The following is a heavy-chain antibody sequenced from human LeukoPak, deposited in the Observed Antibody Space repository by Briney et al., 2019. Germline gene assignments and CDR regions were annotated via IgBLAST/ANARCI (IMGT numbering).Heavy chain of an antibody. Sequence: PSETLSLTCTVSAGSISSYNWSWIRQPPGKGTEWHGYIHYSGSHNYNPSLTRRVTISVDTSKNQFSLKLSSVTAADTAVYYCATGGGPAYCGGDCYSAFDIWGQGTMVTVSS. CDR3: ATGGGPAYCGGDCYSAFDI. D-gene: IGHD2-21*02. CDR2: IHYSGSH. CDR1: AGSISSYN. V-gene: IGHV4-59*01. J-gene: IGHJ3*02.